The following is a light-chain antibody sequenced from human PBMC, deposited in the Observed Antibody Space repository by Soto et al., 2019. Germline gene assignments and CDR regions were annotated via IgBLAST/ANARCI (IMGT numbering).Light chain of an antibody. CDR2: KAS. CDR1: QSISVW. Sequence: DTQINQSPSTLSASVGDRVTITCRASQSISVWLAWYQQKAGKAPNLLIYKASRLESGVPSRFSGSGSGTEFTLTISSLQPDDFATYYCQHYNSYSEAFGRGTKVDIK. V-gene: IGKV1-5*03. J-gene: IGKJ1*01. CDR3: QHYNSYSEA.